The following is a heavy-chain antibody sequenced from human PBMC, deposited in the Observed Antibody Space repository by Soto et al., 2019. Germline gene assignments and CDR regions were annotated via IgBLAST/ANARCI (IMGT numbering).Heavy chain of an antibody. Sequence: GGSLRLSCTASGFPLSSNWMHWVRQAPGKGLMWVSHINSDGSTTDYADSVKGRFTISRDNAKNTLYLQMNSLRAEDTAVYYCARPYGSASNCFDSWGQGTLVTVSS. CDR1: GFPLSSNW. D-gene: IGHD2-15*01. V-gene: IGHV3-74*01. J-gene: IGHJ5*01. CDR2: INSDGSTT. CDR3: ARPYGSASNCFDS.